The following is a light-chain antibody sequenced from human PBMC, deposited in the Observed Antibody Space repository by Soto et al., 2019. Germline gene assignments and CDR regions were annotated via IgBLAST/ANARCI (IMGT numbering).Light chain of an antibody. CDR2: DAS. Sequence: EIVLTQSPATLSLSPGERATLSCRASQSVSSFLAWYQQKPGQAPRLLIYDASNMATGIPARFSGSGSGTHFTLTISSLEPEDFAVYYCQQRSNWPPPFTFGPGTRVHIK. CDR3: QQRSNWPPPFT. J-gene: IGKJ3*01. CDR1: QSVSSF. V-gene: IGKV3-11*01.